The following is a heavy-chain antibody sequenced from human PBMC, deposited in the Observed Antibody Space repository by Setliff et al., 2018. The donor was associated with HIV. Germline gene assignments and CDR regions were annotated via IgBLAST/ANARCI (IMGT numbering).Heavy chain of an antibody. D-gene: IGHD3-10*01. CDR3: ARKTAYYYGSGTYYKFDY. V-gene: IGHV3-74*01. J-gene: IGHJ4*02. CDR1: GFTFSSYW. CDR2: INSDGSST. Sequence: GGSLRLSCAASGFTFSSYWMHWVRQAPGKGLVWVSHINSDGSSTSYADSVKGRFTITRDNAKNTLYLQMNSLRAEDTAVYYCARKTAYYYGSGTYYKFDYWGQGTLVTVSS.